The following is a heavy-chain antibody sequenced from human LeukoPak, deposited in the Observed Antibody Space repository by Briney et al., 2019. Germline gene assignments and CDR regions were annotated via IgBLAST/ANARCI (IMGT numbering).Heavy chain of an antibody. Sequence: GESLKISCEGSGSSFTSYWIGGVRLMPGKGLEWMGIIYPGDSDTRYSPSFQGQVTISADKSISTAYLQWSSLKASDTAMYYCARLATVVTPCDYWGQGTLVTVSS. D-gene: IGHD4-23*01. CDR1: GSSFTSYW. CDR2: IYPGDSDT. V-gene: IGHV5-51*01. CDR3: ARLATVVTPCDY. J-gene: IGHJ4*02.